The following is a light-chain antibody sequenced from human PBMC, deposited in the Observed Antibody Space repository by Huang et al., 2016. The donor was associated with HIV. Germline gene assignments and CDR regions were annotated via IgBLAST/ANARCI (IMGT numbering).Light chain of an antibody. Sequence: IVLTQSPATLSWYPGERVTLSCRASQSVGNYIAWYQQHPGQSPKLLIYDTSNRAPGTPCRFSGSGSGTDFTLTISGLESEDFAVYYCQQRISGVTFGGGTKVQVK. J-gene: IGKJ4*01. V-gene: IGKV3-11*01. CDR2: DTS. CDR1: QSVGNY. CDR3: QQRISGVT.